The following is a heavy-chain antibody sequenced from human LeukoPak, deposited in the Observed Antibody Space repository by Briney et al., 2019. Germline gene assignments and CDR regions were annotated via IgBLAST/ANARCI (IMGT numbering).Heavy chain of an antibody. CDR3: ARVTVLLWFGETSDYYYMDV. Sequence: PGGSLRLSCAASGFTFSTYSMNWVRRAPGRGLEWFSSISSSSSYMYYADSVKGRFTISRDNAKNSLYLQMNSLRAEDTAVYYCARVTVLLWFGETSDYYYMDVWGKGTTVTVSS. D-gene: IGHD3-10*01. CDR2: ISSSSSYM. CDR1: GFTFSTYS. J-gene: IGHJ6*03. V-gene: IGHV3-21*01.